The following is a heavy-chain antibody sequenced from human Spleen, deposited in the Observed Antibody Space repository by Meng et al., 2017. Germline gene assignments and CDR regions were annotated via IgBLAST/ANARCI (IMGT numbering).Heavy chain of an antibody. CDR3: SRGSPGRRFADF. CDR1: RHTFTGYG. D-gene: IGHD3-10*01. Sequence: QGSVVRARAEGNRRGASAKVSCKASRHTFTGYGVVWFRQAPGQGLEWMAGLGAHDGDTSHAPRFPGRVTVTADRPTATAYMELRNVGSDETAVYYCSRGSPGRRFADFGAQGTVVTVSS. V-gene: IGHV1-18*01. J-gene: IGHJ4*02. CDR2: LGAHDGDT.